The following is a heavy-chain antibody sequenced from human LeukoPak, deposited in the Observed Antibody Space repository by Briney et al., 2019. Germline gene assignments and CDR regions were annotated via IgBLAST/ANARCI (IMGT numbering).Heavy chain of an antibody. J-gene: IGHJ4*02. CDR1: GDSISSYY. CDR2: IYYSGST. Sequence: SETLSLTCTVSGDSISSYYWSWIRQPPGKGLEWIGYIYYSGSTNYNPSLKSRVTISVDTSKNQFSLWLSSVIAADTAVYYCARVNYYDSSGTDYWGQGTLVTVSS. CDR3: ARVNYYDSSGTDY. V-gene: IGHV4-59*01. D-gene: IGHD3-22*01.